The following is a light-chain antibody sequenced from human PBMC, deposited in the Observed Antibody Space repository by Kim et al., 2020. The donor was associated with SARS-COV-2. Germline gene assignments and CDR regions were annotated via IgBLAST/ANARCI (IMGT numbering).Light chain of an antibody. V-gene: IGLV2-14*01. CDR1: SSDVGGYNY. CDR3: SSYTSSSTLAV. CDR2: EVS. J-gene: IGLJ2*01. Sequence: SITTPCPGTSSDVGGYNYVSWYQQHPGNAPKLIIYEVSNRPSGVSNRFSGSKSGNTASLTISGLQAEDEADYYCSSYTSSSTLAVFGGGTQLTVL.